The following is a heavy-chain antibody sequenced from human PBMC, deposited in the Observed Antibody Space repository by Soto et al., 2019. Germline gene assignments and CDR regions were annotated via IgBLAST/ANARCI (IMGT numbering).Heavy chain of an antibody. Sequence: EVQLLESGGGLVQPGGSLRLSFAASGFTFSSYAMRWARQAPGKGLEWVSAISGSGDSTYYADSVKGRFTISRDNSKNTLYLQMNSLRAEDTAIYYCARRGSGSYYDCWGQGTLVTVSS. CDR3: ARRGSGSYYDC. V-gene: IGHV3-23*01. D-gene: IGHD1-26*01. J-gene: IGHJ4*02. CDR2: ISGSGDST. CDR1: GFTFSSYA.